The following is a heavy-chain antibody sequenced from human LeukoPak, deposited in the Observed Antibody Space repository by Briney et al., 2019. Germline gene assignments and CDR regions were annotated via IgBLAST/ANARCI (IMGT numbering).Heavy chain of an antibody. Sequence: GGSLRLSCAASGFTFSSYGMHWVRQAPGKGLEWVAFIRYDGSNKYYADSVKGRFTISRDNSKNTLYLQMNSLRAEDTAVYYRAKDYGSGSRSGYYYFDYWGQGTLVTVSS. V-gene: IGHV3-30*02. D-gene: IGHD3-22*01. CDR1: GFTFSSYG. CDR2: IRYDGSNK. CDR3: AKDYGSGSRSGYYYFDY. J-gene: IGHJ4*02.